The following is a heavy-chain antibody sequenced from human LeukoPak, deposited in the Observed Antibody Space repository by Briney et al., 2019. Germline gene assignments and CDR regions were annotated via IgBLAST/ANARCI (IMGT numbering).Heavy chain of an antibody. CDR3: ARFWSTSSFDY. CDR1: GGSISSYY. V-gene: IGHV4-59*01. J-gene: IGHJ4*02. D-gene: IGHD3-3*01. Sequence: PSETLSLTCTVSGGSISSYYWSWIRQPPGKGLEWIGYIYYSGSTNYNPSLRSRVTISVDTSKNQFSLKLSSVTAADTAVYYCARFWSTSSFDYWGQGTLVTVSS. CDR2: IYYSGST.